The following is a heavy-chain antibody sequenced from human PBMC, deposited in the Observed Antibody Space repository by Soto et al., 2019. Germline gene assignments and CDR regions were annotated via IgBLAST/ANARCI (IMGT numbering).Heavy chain of an antibody. CDR2: ISAYNGNT. J-gene: IGHJ4*02. Sequence: GASVKVSCKASGYTFTSYGISWVRQAPGQGLEWMGWISAYNGNTNYAQKLQGRVTMTTDTSTSTAYMELRSLRSDDTAVYYCARGPSSNVLLWFGELSPFDYWGQGTLVTVSS. CDR3: ARGPSSNVLLWFGELSPFDY. CDR1: GYTFTSYG. D-gene: IGHD3-10*01. V-gene: IGHV1-18*01.